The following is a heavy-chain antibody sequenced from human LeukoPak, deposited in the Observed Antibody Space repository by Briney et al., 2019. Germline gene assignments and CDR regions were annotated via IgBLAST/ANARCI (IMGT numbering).Heavy chain of an antibody. V-gene: IGHV4-59*08. CDR1: GGSITNNY. CDR2: THDSGST. CDR3: ARGYGDYPY. D-gene: IGHD4-17*01. J-gene: IGHJ4*02. Sequence: ASETLSLTCTVSGGSITNNYWAWIRQPPGKGLEWIGYTHDSGSTYYNPSLKSRVTISVDTSKNQFSLKLSSVTAADTAVYYCARGYGDYPYWGQGTLVTVSS.